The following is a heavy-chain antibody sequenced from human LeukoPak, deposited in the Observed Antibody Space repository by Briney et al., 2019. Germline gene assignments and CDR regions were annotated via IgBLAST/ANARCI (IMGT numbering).Heavy chain of an antibody. Sequence: PGGSLRPSCAASGFTFSSYAMSWVRQAPGKGLEWVSAISGSGGSTYYADSVKGRFTISRDNSKNTLYLQMNSLRAEDTAVYYCAKGSQDDYYYYMDVWGKGTTVTVSS. V-gene: IGHV3-23*01. CDR2: ISGSGGST. CDR3: AKGSQDDYYYYMDV. CDR1: GFTFSSYA. J-gene: IGHJ6*03. D-gene: IGHD5-24*01.